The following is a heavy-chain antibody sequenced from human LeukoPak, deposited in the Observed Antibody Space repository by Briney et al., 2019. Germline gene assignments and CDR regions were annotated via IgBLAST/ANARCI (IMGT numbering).Heavy chain of an antibody. D-gene: IGHD1-26*01. CDR2: ISSRSSYI. J-gene: IGHJ3*02. V-gene: IGHV3-21*01. Sequence: PGGSLRLSCAASGFTFSSYSMNCVRQAPGKRPERVSPISSRSSYIYSADSVKGRFTISRDNAKNSLYLQMNSLRAEDTAVYYCARGDEGAGDAFDIWGQGTMVTVSS. CDR1: GFTFSSYS. CDR3: ARGDEGAGDAFDI.